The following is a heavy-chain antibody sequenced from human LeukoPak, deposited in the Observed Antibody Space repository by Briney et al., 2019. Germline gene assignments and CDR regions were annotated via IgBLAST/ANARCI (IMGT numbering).Heavy chain of an antibody. J-gene: IGHJ6*02. V-gene: IGHV3-48*01. CDR2: ISSSSSTI. CDR3: ARAGYCSGGSCFGPYYYYYYGMDV. CDR1: GFTFSSYS. Sequence: PGGSLGLSCAASGFTFSSYSMNWVRQAPGKGLEWVSYISSSSSTIYYADSVKGRFTISRDNAKNSLYLQMNSLRAEDTAVYYCARAGYCSGGSCFGPYYYYYYGMDVWGQGTTVTVSS. D-gene: IGHD2-15*01.